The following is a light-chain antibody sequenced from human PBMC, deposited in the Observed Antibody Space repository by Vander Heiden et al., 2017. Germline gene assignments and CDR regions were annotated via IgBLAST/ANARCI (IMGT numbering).Light chain of an antibody. CDR2: AAS. Sequence: DPVTITCRASQSISSYLNWYQQKPGKAPKLLIYAASSLQSGVPSRFSGSGSGTDFTLAISRLQPEDFATYYCQQRDSTPFTFGQGTQLEIK. J-gene: IGKJ5*01. CDR1: QSISSY. V-gene: IGKV1-39*01. CDR3: QQRDSTPFT.